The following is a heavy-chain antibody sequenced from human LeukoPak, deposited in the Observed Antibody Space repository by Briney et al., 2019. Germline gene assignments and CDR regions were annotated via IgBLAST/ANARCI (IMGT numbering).Heavy chain of an antibody. V-gene: IGHV5-51*01. D-gene: IGHD2-2*01. J-gene: IGHJ4*01. Sequence: PGESLKISCKASGYLFRKNWIGWVRQMPGKGLERMGIIYPPDSDTRYGREFQGQVTISVDESINTAYLQWSSLKASDTAMYYCARSSTYSPYYFDSWGQGTLVTVSS. CDR3: ARSSTYSPYYFDS. CDR2: IYPPDSDT. CDR1: GYLFRKNW.